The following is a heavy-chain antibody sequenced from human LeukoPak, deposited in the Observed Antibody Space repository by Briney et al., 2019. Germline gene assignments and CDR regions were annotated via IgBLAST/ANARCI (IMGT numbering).Heavy chain of an antibody. Sequence: GGSLRLSCAASGFTFSSYAMHWVRQAPGKGLEWVAVISYDGSNKYYADSVKGRFTISRDNSKNTLYLQMNSLRAEDTAVYYCASPPVEMATIMEDCWGQGTLVTVSS. V-gene: IGHV3-30-3*01. CDR1: GFTFSSYA. D-gene: IGHD5-24*01. CDR3: ASPPVEMATIMEDC. CDR2: ISYDGSNK. J-gene: IGHJ4*02.